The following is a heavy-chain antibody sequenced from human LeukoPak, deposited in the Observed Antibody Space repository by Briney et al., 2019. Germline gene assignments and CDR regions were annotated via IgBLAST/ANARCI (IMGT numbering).Heavy chain of an antibody. CDR2: ISGSGGST. V-gene: IGHV3-23*01. Sequence: GGSLRLSCAASGFTFSSYAMSWVRQAPGKGLEWVSAISGSGGSTYYADSVKGRFTISRDNSKTSLYLQMNSLRAEDTAVYYCARDLSGVTGYTYGRGIDYWGQGTLVTVSS. CDR1: GFTFSSYA. CDR3: ARDLSGVTGYTYGRGIDY. D-gene: IGHD5-18*01. J-gene: IGHJ4*02.